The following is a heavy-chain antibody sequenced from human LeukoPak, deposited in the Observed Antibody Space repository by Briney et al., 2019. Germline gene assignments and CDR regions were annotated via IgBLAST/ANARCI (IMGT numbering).Heavy chain of an antibody. J-gene: IGHJ5*02. CDR1: GFTLSDYH. Sequence: GGSLRLSCAASGFTLSDYHMNWVRQAPGKGLEWLSSITTISHYIYYAGAVRGRFTISRDNAKNSLYLQMNSLRGEDAAVYYCARSGGPGTYHQLRYNWFDPWGQGTLVTVSS. D-gene: IGHD3-10*01. CDR2: ITTISHYI. CDR3: ARSGGPGTYHQLRYNWFDP. V-gene: IGHV3-21*01.